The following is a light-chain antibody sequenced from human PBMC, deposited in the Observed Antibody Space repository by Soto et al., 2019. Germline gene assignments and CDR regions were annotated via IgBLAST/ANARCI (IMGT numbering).Light chain of an antibody. J-gene: IGKJ3*01. V-gene: IGKV3-11*01. CDR2: DAS. CDR1: QSVGSY. CDR3: QQRTSWPSFT. Sequence: EIVLTQSPATLSLSPGERATLSCRASQSVGSYLAWYQQKPGQAPRLLMYDASNRATGIPARFSGSGSGTDFTLTISSLEPEDFAVYYCQQRTSWPSFTFGPGTKVDIK.